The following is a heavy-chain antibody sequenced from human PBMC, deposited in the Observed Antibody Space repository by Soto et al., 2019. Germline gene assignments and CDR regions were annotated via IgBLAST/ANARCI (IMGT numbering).Heavy chain of an antibody. CDR2: IYYSGST. D-gene: IGHD3-22*01. V-gene: IGHV4-59*01. CDR1: GGSISSYY. J-gene: IGHJ3*02. CDR3: ARYYDSSGYFAGGAFDI. Sequence: PSETLSLTCTVSGGSISSYYWSWIRQPPGKGLEWIGYIYYSGSTNYNPSLKSRVTISVDTSKNQFSLKLSSVTAADTAVYYCARYYDSSGYFAGGAFDIWGQGTMVTVS.